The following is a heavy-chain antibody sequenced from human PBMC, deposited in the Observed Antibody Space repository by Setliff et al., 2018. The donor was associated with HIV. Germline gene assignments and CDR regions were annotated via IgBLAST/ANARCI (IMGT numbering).Heavy chain of an antibody. CDR1: GYMILGYK. CDR3: ARPRVFDSFDI. V-gene: IGHV1-2*06. Sequence: ASVKVSCKAIGYMILGYKMNWVRQAPGQGLEWIGRISPNNGAAEYAPKFQGRVSMTLDTSISTAHLEIPRLTSDDAAVYYCARPRVFDSFDIWGQGTMVTVSS. J-gene: IGHJ3*02. CDR2: ISPNNGAA.